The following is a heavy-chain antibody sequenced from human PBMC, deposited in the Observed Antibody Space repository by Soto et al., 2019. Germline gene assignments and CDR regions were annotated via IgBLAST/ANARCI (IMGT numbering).Heavy chain of an antibody. CDR3: AREEGLLNWFDP. V-gene: IGHV3-21*01. D-gene: IGHD1-26*01. Sequence: GGSLRLSCAASGFTFSSYSMNWVRQAPGKGLEWVSSISRSSSYIYYADSVKGRFTISRDNAKNSLYLQMNSLRAEDTAVYYCAREEGLLNWFDPWGQGTLVTVSS. CDR2: ISRSSSYI. J-gene: IGHJ5*02. CDR1: GFTFSSYS.